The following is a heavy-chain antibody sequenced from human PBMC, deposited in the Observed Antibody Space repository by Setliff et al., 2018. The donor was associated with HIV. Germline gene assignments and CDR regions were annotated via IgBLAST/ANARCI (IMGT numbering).Heavy chain of an antibody. J-gene: IGHJ3*02. V-gene: IGHV1-8*02. Sequence: EASVKVSCKASGYTFTNYDVNWLRQATGQGLEWMGWMTPNSGNTGSAQKFQGRVSMTRNISISTAYMELRSLTSEDTAVYFCARGLGALEWEKRDGDAFDIWGQGTMVT. CDR3: ARGLGALEWEKRDGDAFDI. CDR2: MTPNSGNT. D-gene: IGHD3-3*01. CDR1: GYTFTNYD.